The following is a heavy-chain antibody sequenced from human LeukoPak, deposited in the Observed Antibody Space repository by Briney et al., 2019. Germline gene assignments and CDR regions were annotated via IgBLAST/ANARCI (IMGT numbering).Heavy chain of an antibody. J-gene: IGHJ4*02. CDR2: ISGSGDST. CDR1: GFTFSGYG. D-gene: IGHD2-2*03. V-gene: IGHV3-23*01. CDR3: AKDSHWILFDD. Sequence: GGSLRLSCAAFGFTFSGYGMNWVRQAPGKGLEWVSFISGSGDSTAFADSVKGRFTISRDNSKNTLYLQMDSLRDEDTAVYYCAKDSHWILFDDWGQGTLVTVSS.